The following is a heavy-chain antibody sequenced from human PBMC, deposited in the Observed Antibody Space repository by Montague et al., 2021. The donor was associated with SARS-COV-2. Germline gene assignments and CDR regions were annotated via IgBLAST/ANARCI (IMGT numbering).Heavy chain of an antibody. CDR3: ARCPHSPLGPRYYYYGMDV. D-gene: IGHD6-13*01. V-gene: IGHV2-70*01. CDR1: GFSLSTSGMC. Sequence: PALVKPTQTLTLTCTFSGFSLSTSGMCVSWIRQPPGKALEWLALIDWDDDKYYSTSLKTRLTISKDTSKNQVVLTMTNMDPVDTATYYCARCPHSPLGPRYYYYGMDVWGQGTTVTVSS. CDR2: IDWDDDK. J-gene: IGHJ6*02.